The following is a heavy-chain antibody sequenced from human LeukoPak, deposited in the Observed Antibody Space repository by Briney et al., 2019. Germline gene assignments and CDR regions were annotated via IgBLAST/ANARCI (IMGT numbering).Heavy chain of an antibody. V-gene: IGHV4-59*12. Sequence: SETLSLTCTVSGGSISSYYWSWIRQPPGKGLEWIGNIYYSGSTYYNPSLKSRVTISVDTSKNQFSLKLSSVTAADTAVYYCAREKKNNYYDSSGYQAGAFDIWGQGTMVTVSS. CDR2: IYYSGST. CDR3: AREKKNNYYDSSGYQAGAFDI. CDR1: GGSISSYY. J-gene: IGHJ3*02. D-gene: IGHD3-22*01.